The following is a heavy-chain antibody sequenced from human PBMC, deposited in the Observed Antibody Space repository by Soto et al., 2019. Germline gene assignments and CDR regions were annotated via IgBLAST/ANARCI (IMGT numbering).Heavy chain of an antibody. Sequence: QVQLVQSGAEVKKPGSSVKVSCKASGGTFSSYAISWVRQAPGQGLEWMGGIIPIFGTANYAQKFQGRVTITADESTSTAYMELSSLRSEDTAVYYCARGSTYYYDSSGYYYDPDYYYGMDVWGQGTTVTVSS. J-gene: IGHJ6*02. D-gene: IGHD3-22*01. CDR3: ARGSTYYYDSSGYYYDPDYYYGMDV. CDR2: IIPIFGTA. CDR1: GGTFSSYA. V-gene: IGHV1-69*12.